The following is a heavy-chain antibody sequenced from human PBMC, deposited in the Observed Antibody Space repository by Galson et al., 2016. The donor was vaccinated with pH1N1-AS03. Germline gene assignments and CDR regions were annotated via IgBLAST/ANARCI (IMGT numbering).Heavy chain of an antibody. D-gene: IGHD3-16*01. J-gene: IGHJ4*02. CDR2: IKQDGSET. CDR3: ARGEMIGDDS. CDR1: GLEFSYFW. V-gene: IGHV3-7*03. Sequence: SLRLSCAASGLEFSYFWMTWVRQAPGKGPEWVANIKQDGSETHYVDSVKGRFTISRDNAKNSLYLQMSSLRVEDTAMYYCARGEMIGDDSWGQGTLVTVSS.